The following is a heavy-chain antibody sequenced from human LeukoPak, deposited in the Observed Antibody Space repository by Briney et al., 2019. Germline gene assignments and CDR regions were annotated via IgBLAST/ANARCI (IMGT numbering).Heavy chain of an antibody. D-gene: IGHD1-26*01. CDR1: GFTFSSYW. V-gene: IGHV3-74*01. CDR3: ARIGSGTYSDAFDI. CDR2: IKGDGSTA. Sequence: GGSLRLSCAASGFTFSSYWMRWVRQAPGKGPVWVSRIKGDGSTATYADSVKGRSIISRDNAKNTVYLQMNSLRAEDTAVYYCARIGSGTYSDAFDIWGQGTMVTVSS. J-gene: IGHJ3*02.